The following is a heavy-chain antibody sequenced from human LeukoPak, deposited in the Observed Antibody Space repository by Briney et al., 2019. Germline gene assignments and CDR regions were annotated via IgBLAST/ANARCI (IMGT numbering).Heavy chain of an antibody. J-gene: IGHJ6*02. D-gene: IGHD3-10*01. CDR2: IYSGGST. CDR3: AREGGPKLLWFGEGYYYGMDV. CDR1: GFTVSSNY. Sequence: PGGSLRLSCAASGFTVSSNYMSWVRQAPGKGLEWVSVIYSGGSTYYADSVKGRFTISRDNSKNTLYLQMNSLRAEDTAVYYCAREGGPKLLWFGEGYYYGMDVWGQGTTVTVSS. V-gene: IGHV3-53*01.